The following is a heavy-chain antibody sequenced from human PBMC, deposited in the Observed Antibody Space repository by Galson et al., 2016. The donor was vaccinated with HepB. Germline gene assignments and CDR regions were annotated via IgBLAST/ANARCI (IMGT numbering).Heavy chain of an antibody. J-gene: IGHJ5*02. V-gene: IGHV1-18*04. CDR3: ARRAVAGTENWFDP. Sequence: SVKVSCKASGYTFTSYGISWVRQVPGQGLGWMGWINAYNVNTNYAQKLQGRVTMTTDTSTSTAYMELRSLTSDDTAVYYCARRAVAGTENWFDPWGQGTLVTVSS. D-gene: IGHD6-19*01. CDR1: GYTFTSYG. CDR2: INAYNVNT.